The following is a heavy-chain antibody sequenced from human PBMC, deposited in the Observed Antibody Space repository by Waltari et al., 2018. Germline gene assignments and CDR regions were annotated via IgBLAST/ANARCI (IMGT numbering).Heavy chain of an antibody. CDR2: ISSGGTNM. J-gene: IGHJ4*02. CDR3: ARERSVTGKGNLDY. CDR1: GLTFSGYE. V-gene: IGHV3-48*03. D-gene: IGHD3-10*01. Sequence: EVQLVESGGGLVQPGGSLRLSCASSGLTFSGYEMNWVRQVPGKGLEWVSYISSGGTNMFYAESVKGRFTISRDNAKNSLYLHMNSLRVEDTAVYYCARERSVTGKGNLDYWGQGTLVTVSS.